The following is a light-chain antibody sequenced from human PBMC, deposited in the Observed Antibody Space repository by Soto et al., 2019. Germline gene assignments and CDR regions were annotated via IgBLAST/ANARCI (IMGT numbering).Light chain of an antibody. CDR3: QQYNDWPLT. J-gene: IGKJ1*01. Sequence: EILMTQSPSTLSVSAGERATLSCRASQSVSSNLEWYQQKPGQAPRLLIYGASTRATGIPARFSGTGSGTEFTLTISSLQSEDFELYYCQQYNDWPLTFGQGTKVDIK. CDR1: QSVSSN. V-gene: IGKV3-15*01. CDR2: GAS.